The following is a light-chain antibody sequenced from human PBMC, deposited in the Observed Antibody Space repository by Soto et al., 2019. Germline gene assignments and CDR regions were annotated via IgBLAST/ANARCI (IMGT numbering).Light chain of an antibody. V-gene: IGKV1-33*01. Sequence: DIQMTQSPSSLSASVGDRVTITCQASQDISNYLNWYQQKPGKAPKLLIYGASNLETGVPSRFSGSGSGTDFTFTINSLQPEDIATYYCQQYDNLPTFGQGTKLEIK. CDR3: QQYDNLPT. CDR1: QDISNY. CDR2: GAS. J-gene: IGKJ2*01.